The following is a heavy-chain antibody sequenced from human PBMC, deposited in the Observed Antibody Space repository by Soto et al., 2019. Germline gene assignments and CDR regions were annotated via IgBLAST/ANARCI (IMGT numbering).Heavy chain of an antibody. V-gene: IGHV1-18*01. J-gene: IGHJ4*02. D-gene: IGHD5-12*01. CDR2: ISAYNGNT. CDR3: ARLDIVATRAFDY. CDR1: GYTFTSYG. Sequence: RASVKVSCKASGYTFTSYGISWVRQAPGQGLEWMGWISAYNGNTNYAQKFQGRVTMTRDTSTSTVYMELSSLRSEDTAVYYCARLDIVATRAFDYRGQGTLVT.